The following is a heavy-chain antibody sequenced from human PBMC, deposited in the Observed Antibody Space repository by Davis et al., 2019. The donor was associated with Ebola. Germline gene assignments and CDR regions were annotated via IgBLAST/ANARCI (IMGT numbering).Heavy chain of an antibody. CDR3: ARGGWYYFDS. V-gene: IGHV3-7*01. Sequence: GSLRLSCATSGFSFSYYWMSWVRQAPGKGLEWVANIKQDGSEIYYVDSVKGRFTISRDNAKNSLYLQMNSLRAEDTAVYYCARGGWYYFDSWGQGTLVTVSS. CDR2: IKQDGSEI. CDR1: GFSFSYYW. D-gene: IGHD6-19*01. J-gene: IGHJ4*02.